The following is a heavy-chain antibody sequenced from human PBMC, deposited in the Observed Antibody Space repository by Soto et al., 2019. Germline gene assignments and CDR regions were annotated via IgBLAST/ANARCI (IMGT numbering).Heavy chain of an antibody. CDR1: GFTFSSYA. Sequence: GGSLRLSCAASGFTFSSYARSWVRQAPGKGLEWVSAISGSGGSTYYADSVKGRFTISRDNSKNTLYLQMNSLRAEDTAVYYCAKDLDGSGSFDFDYWGQGTLVTVSS. CDR3: AKDLDGSGSFDFDY. CDR2: ISGSGGST. V-gene: IGHV3-23*01. D-gene: IGHD3-10*01. J-gene: IGHJ4*02.